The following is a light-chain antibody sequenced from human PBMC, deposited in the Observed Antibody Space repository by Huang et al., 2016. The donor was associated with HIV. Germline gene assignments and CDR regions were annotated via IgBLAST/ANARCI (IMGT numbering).Light chain of an antibody. CDR3: MQALQTPWT. Sequence: DIVMTQSPLSLAVTPGEPASISCRSSQSLLHSNGYKYLDWYLQKPGQSPQLLFYLAANRASGGPDRFDGSGSGTDFTLKISRLEAEDVGIYYCMQALQTPWTFGQGTKVEIK. V-gene: IGKV2-28*01. J-gene: IGKJ1*01. CDR1: QSLLHSNGYKY. CDR2: LAA.